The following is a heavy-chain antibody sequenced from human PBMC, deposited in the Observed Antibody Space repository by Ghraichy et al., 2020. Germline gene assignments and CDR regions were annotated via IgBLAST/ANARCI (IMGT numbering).Heavy chain of an antibody. D-gene: IGHD3-10*01. Sequence: ETLSLTCAASGFTFSHYSMNWVRQAPGKGLEWISSISASGSYKYYADSVKGRFSVSRDNAMNSVFLQMGSLIADDTAVYYCATERVYYGSGSYLDSWGQGTLVTVSS. V-gene: IGHV3-21*06. CDR2: ISASGSYK. J-gene: IGHJ4*02. CDR1: GFTFSHYS. CDR3: ATERVYYGSGSYLDS.